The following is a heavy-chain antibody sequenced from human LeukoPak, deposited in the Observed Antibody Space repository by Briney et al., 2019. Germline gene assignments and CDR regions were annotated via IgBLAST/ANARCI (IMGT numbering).Heavy chain of an antibody. CDR3: ARGDAQQLAYYFDY. D-gene: IGHD6-13*01. V-gene: IGHV1-18*01. J-gene: IGHJ4*02. Sequence: GASVKVSCKASGYTFTSYGISWVRQAPGQGLEWMGWISAYNGNTNYAQKLQGRVTMTTDTSTSTACMELRSLRSDDTAVYYCARGDAQQLAYYFDYWGQGTLVTVSS. CDR1: GYTFTSYG. CDR2: ISAYNGNT.